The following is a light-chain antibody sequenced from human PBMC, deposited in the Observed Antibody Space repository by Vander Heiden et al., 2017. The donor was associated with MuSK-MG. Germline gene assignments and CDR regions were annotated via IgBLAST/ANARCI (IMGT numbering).Light chain of an antibody. CDR1: QGINSY. CDR2: AAS. CDR3: QQEDSSLPT. Sequence: AIRMTQSPSSFSASTGDRVTITCRASQGINSYLAWYQQKPGKAPKLLIYAASTLQSGVPSRFSGSGSVTDFTLTISCLQSEDFATYYCQQEDSSLPTFGQGTKLEIK. V-gene: IGKV1-8*01. J-gene: IGKJ2*01.